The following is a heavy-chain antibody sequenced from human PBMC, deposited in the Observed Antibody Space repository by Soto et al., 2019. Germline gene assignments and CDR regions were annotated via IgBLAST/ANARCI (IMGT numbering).Heavy chain of an antibody. V-gene: IGHV2-26*01. CDR2: IFSNDEK. D-gene: IGHD6-13*01. Sequence: QVTLKESGPVLVKPTETLTLTCTVSGFSLSNARMGVSWIRKPPGKALEWLAHIFSNDEKSYRTSLKSRLTISMDTSKSEVVLTMSDMKPVDTATYFCSRITRYSRCWYGMEVWGRGTTVTVSS. CDR1: GFSLSNARMG. J-gene: IGHJ6*02. CDR3: SRITRYSRCWYGMEV.